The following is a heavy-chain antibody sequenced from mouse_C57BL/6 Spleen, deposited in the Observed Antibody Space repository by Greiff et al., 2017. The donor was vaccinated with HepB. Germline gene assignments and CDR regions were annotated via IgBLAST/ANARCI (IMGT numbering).Heavy chain of an antibody. CDR3: ASKGDYDEDGMDY. D-gene: IGHD2-4*01. CDR1: GYAFSSSW. Sequence: QVQLQQSGPELVKPGASVKISCKASGYAFSSSWMNWVKQRPGKGLEWIGRIYPGDGDTNYNGKFKGKATLTADKSSSTAYMQLSSLTSEDSAVYFCASKGDYDEDGMDYWGQGTSVTVSS. J-gene: IGHJ4*01. CDR2: IYPGDGDT. V-gene: IGHV1-82*01.